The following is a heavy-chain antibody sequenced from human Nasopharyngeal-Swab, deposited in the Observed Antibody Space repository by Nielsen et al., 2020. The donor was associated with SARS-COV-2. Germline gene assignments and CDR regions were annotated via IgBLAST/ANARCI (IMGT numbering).Heavy chain of an antibody. CDR1: GGSSSGYY. J-gene: IGHJ4*02. V-gene: IGHV4-34*01. CDR2: IHHSGST. CDR3: ARGPVRYDFWSGYYCGLDY. D-gene: IGHD3-3*01. Sequence: SETLSLTCAVYGGSSSGYYWSWIRQPPGKGLEWIGEIHHSGSTDYDTSLKSRVTISVDTSKNQFALKLSSVTAADTAVFYCARGPVRYDFWSGYYCGLDYWGQGTLVTVSS.